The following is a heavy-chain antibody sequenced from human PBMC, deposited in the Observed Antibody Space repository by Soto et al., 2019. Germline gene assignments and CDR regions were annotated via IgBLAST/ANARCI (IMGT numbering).Heavy chain of an antibody. CDR2: TSYDGSDK. J-gene: IGHJ1*01. Sequence: QVHLVESGGGVVQPGTSLRVSCVGSGFTFRSYVIHWVRQAPGKGLEWVALTSYDGSDKYYGDSVRGRFTISRDNSRNTVDLQMDSLSIEDTALYYCARWGTTGGLDVWGQGTLVSVSS. CDR3: ARWGTTGGLDV. D-gene: IGHD3-16*01. CDR1: GFTFRSYV. V-gene: IGHV3-30*19.